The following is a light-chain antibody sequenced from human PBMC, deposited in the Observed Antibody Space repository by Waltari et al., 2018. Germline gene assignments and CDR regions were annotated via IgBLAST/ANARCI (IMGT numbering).Light chain of an antibody. V-gene: IGKV3-11*01. Sequence: EIVLTQSPDTLSLSPGERATLSCRASQSVGTYLAWYQQRLGQAPRLLVYDTLKRGTGNPARFSGSGSGTDFTLTINSLEPEDSAVYYCQQRSNWPPTFGGGTKVEIK. CDR1: QSVGTY. J-gene: IGKJ4*01. CDR2: DTL. CDR3: QQRSNWPPT.